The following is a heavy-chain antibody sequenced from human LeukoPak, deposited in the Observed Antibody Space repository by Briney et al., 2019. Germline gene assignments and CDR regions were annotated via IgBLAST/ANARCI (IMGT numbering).Heavy chain of an antibody. CDR3: ASSGTRAFDI. D-gene: IGHD1-26*01. V-gene: IGHV3-66*01. Sequence: PGRSLSLSCVASGFTVSSNYMSWVRQAPGKGLEWVSVIYSGGSTYYADSVKGRFTISRDNSKNTLYLQMNSLRAEDTAVYYCASSGTRAFDIWGQGTMVTVSS. CDR2: IYSGGST. J-gene: IGHJ3*02. CDR1: GFTVSSNY.